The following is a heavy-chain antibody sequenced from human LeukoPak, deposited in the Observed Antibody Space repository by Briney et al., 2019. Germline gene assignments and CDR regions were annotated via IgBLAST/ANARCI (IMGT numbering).Heavy chain of an antibody. CDR3: ARQVGYYYYYMDV. CDR1: GGSINSSSYY. Sequence: SETLSLTCTVSGGSINSSSYYWGWIRQPPGKGLEWIGGIYYSGSTYYHPSLNSRVTISVDTSKNQISLKLSSVTAADTAVFYCARQVGYYYYYMDVWGKGTTVTASS. J-gene: IGHJ6*03. D-gene: IGHD1-26*01. V-gene: IGHV4-39*01. CDR2: IYYSGST.